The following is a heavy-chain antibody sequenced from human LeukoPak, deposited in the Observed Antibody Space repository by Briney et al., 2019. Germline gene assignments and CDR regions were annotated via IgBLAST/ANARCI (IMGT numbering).Heavy chain of an antibody. V-gene: IGHV4-31*03. Sequence: SETLSLTCTVSGGSISSGGHYWSWIRQHPGKGLEWIGYIYYSGSTYYNPSLKSRVTISVDTSKNQFSLKLSSVTAADTAVYYCARGFGFGELKNDYWGQGTLVTVSS. J-gene: IGHJ4*02. CDR2: IYYSGST. D-gene: IGHD3-10*01. CDR3: ARGFGFGELKNDY. CDR1: GGSISSGGHY.